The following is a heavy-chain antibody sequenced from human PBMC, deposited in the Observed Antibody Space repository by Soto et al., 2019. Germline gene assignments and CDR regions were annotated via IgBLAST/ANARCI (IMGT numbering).Heavy chain of an antibody. V-gene: IGHV3-53*01. CDR1: GFTVSNNY. CDR2: IYSGGYT. J-gene: IGHJ4*02. CDR3: ATHPGGGGY. Sequence: EVQLVESGGGLIQPGGSLRLSCAVSGFTVSNNYMSWVRQAPGKGLEGVSVIYSGGYTAYGDSVKGRFTISRDNSKNTPFLQRKTLGAGDTAFFYWATHPGGGGYWGQGTLVTVSS. D-gene: IGHD3-10*01.